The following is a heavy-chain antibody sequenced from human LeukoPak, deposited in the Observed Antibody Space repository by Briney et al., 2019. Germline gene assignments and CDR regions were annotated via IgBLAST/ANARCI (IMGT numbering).Heavy chain of an antibody. CDR2: ISGYNGNT. CDR3: ARGGRGGSNHFDY. D-gene: IGHD1-26*01. Sequence: ASVKGSCKASRYTFITSGITWVRQAPGQGLEWMGWISGYNGNTKYGQDFQGRVTMTTDTSTTTAYMELRSLRSADTAVYYCARGGRGGSNHFDYWGQGTLVTVSS. CDR1: RYTFITSG. J-gene: IGHJ4*02. V-gene: IGHV1-18*01.